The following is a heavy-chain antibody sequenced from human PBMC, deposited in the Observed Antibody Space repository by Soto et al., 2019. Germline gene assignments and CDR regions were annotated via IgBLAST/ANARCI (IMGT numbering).Heavy chain of an antibody. D-gene: IGHD2-2*01. CDR3: ARDLVSYYYYGMDV. CDR1: GGSISSGDYY. Sequence: PSETLSLTCTVSGGSISSGDYYWSWIRQPPGKGLEWIGYIYYSGSTYYNQSLKSRVTISVDTSKNQFSLKLSSVTAADTAVYYCARDLVSYYYYGMDVWGQGTTVTVSS. CDR2: IYYSGST. V-gene: IGHV4-30-4*01. J-gene: IGHJ6*02.